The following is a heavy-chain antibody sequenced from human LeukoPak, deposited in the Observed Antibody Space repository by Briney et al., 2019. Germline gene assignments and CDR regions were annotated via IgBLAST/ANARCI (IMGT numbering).Heavy chain of an antibody. Sequence: PGRSLRLSCVASGFTFSSYGMHWVRQTPGKGLEWVAVIWYDGSKKYSADSLKGRFTISRDDSKSTLYLQMNSLRADDTAVYYCARDLGTAGSFYLDYWGQGTLVTVPS. J-gene: IGHJ4*02. V-gene: IGHV3-33*01. CDR3: ARDLGTAGSFYLDY. CDR2: IWYDGSKK. D-gene: IGHD6-19*01. CDR1: GFTFSSYG.